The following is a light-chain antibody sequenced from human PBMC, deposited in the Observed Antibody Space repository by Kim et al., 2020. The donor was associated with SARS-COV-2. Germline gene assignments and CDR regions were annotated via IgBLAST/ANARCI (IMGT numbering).Light chain of an antibody. CDR1: QSVSSSS. Sequence: SPGERATLPGRASQSVSSSSLAWYQQKPGQAPRLLIYGASSRATGIPDRFSGSGSGTDFTLTISRLEPEDFAVYYCQQYGSSPRTFGQGTKVDIK. CDR2: GAS. J-gene: IGKJ1*01. V-gene: IGKV3-20*01. CDR3: QQYGSSPRT.